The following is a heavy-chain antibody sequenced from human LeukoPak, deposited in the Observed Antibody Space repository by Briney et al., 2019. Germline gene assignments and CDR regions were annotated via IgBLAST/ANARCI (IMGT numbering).Heavy chain of an antibody. J-gene: IGHJ6*03. CDR1: GFTFSSYS. Sequence: GGSLRLSCAASGFTFSSYSMNWVRQAPGKGLEWVSYISSSSSTIYYADSVKGRFTISRDNSKNTLYLQMNSLRAEDTAVYYCAKPAYTKRNYYYYYYMDVWGKGTTVTVSS. D-gene: IGHD1-1*01. CDR3: AKPAYTKRNYYYYYYMDV. V-gene: IGHV3-48*01. CDR2: ISSSSSTI.